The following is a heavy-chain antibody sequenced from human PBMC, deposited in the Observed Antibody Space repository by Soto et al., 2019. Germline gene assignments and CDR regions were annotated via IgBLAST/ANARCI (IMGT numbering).Heavy chain of an antibody. CDR1: GFTVSSSY. J-gene: IGHJ6*02. CDR2: IYSGGST. V-gene: IGHV3-53*01. D-gene: IGHD1-1*01. Sequence: GGSLRLSCAASGFTVSSSYMSWVRQAPGKGLEWVSVIYSGGSTYYADSVKGRFTISRDNSKNTLYLQMNSLRAEDTAVYYCAREDWNGLYYYYGMDVWGQGTTVTV. CDR3: AREDWNGLYYYYGMDV.